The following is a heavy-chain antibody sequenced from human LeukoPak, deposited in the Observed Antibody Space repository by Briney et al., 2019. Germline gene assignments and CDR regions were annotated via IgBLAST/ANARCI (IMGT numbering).Heavy chain of an antibody. Sequence: ASVTVSCMASGDTFTGYYMHWVRQAPGPGLEWTGWINPNSGGTNYAQKFQGRVTMTRDTSISTAYMELSRLRSDDTAVYYCARAGYSSSTSCYSWFDPWGQGTLVTVSS. V-gene: IGHV1-2*02. CDR2: INPNSGGT. J-gene: IGHJ5*02. D-gene: IGHD2-2*02. CDR3: ARAGYSSSTSCYSWFDP. CDR1: GDTFTGYY.